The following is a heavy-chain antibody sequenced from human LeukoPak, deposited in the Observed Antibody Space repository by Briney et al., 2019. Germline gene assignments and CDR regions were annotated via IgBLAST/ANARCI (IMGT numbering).Heavy chain of an antibody. V-gene: IGHV4-59*01. J-gene: IGHJ4*02. CDR1: GGSISSYY. CDR3: ARAQMGRWLQFTDY. D-gene: IGHD5-24*01. CDR2: IYYSGST. Sequence: PSETLSLTCTVSGGSISSYYWSWIRQPPGKGLEWIGYIYYSGSTNYNPSLKSRVTISVDTSKNQFSLKLSSVTAADTAVYYCARAQMGRWLQFTDYWGQGTLVTVSS.